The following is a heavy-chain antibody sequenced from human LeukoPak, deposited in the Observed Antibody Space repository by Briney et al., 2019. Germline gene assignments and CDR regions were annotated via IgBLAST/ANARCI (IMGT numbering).Heavy chain of an antibody. Sequence: GGSLRLSCAASGFTFSSYGMHWVRQAPGKGLEWVAVMSYDGSNKYYADSVKGRFAISRDNSKNTLYLQMNTLRAEDTAVYYCARAPPIRFLEWSPDVYYMDVWGKGTTVTVSS. V-gene: IGHV3-30*03. CDR3: ARAPPIRFLEWSPDVYYMDV. D-gene: IGHD3-3*01. J-gene: IGHJ6*03. CDR1: GFTFSSYG. CDR2: MSYDGSNK.